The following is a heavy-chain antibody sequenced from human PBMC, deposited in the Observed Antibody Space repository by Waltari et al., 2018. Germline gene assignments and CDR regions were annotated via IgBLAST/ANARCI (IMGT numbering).Heavy chain of an antibody. D-gene: IGHD6-6*01. CDR1: GFSFGSYW. CDR3: ARDSTRRFDY. J-gene: IGHJ4*02. CDR2: INEDGSEK. V-gene: IGHV3-7*01. Sequence: EVQLVESGGGLVQPGGSLRLSWAASGFSFGSYWMTWVRQAPGKGLELVASINEDGSEKQYVDSVKGRFTISRDNAKNSLYLQMNSLRADDTAVYYCARDSTRRFDYWGQGTLVTVCS.